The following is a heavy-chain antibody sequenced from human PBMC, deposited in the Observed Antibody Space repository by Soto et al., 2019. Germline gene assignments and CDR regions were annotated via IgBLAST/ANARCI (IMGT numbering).Heavy chain of an antibody. Sequence: PSETLSLTCAVYGGSFSGYYWSWIRQPPGKGLEWIGEINHSGSTNYNPSLKSRVTISVDTSKNQFSLKLSSVTAADTAVYYCARMYYYGSGSYARPFDPWGQGTLVTVS. J-gene: IGHJ5*02. D-gene: IGHD3-10*01. CDR2: INHSGST. CDR3: ARMYYYGSGSYARPFDP. CDR1: GGSFSGYY. V-gene: IGHV4-34*01.